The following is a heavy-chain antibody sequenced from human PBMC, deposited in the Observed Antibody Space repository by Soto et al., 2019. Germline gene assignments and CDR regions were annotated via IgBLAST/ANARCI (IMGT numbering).Heavy chain of an antibody. D-gene: IGHD2-15*01. V-gene: IGHV1-18*01. CDR3: ARDLGWVVVAATSVRGFDY. CDR1: GYTITSYG. Sequence: ASVKVSCKASGYTITSYGISCVRQAPEQGLEWMGWISAYNGNTNYAQKLQGRVTMTTDTSTSTAYMELRSLRSDDTAVYYCARDLGWVVVAATSVRGFDYWGQGTLVTVSS. J-gene: IGHJ4*02. CDR2: ISAYNGNT.